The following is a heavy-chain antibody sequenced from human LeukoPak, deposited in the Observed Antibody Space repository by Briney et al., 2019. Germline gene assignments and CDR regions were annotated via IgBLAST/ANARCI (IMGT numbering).Heavy chain of an antibody. CDR2: MYNSGST. CDR3: VRERTMVGGADI. D-gene: IGHD2-21*01. V-gene: IGHV4-61*02. CDR1: GGSISSDTCY. Sequence: SETLSLTCTVSGGSISSDTCYWSWIRQPAGKGLEWIGRMYNSGSTNYNPSLKSRVTISVDTSNNQFSLRLSPVTAADTAVYYCVRERTMVGGADIWGQGTKVTVSS. J-gene: IGHJ3*02.